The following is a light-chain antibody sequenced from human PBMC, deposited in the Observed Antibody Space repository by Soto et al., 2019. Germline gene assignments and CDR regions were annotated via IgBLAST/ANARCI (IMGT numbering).Light chain of an antibody. CDR1: QSVSSY. Sequence: EIVLTQSPATLSLSPGERATLSCRASQSVSSYLAWYQQKPGQAPRLLIYDASNRATGIPARFSGSGSGTDFTLTISSLEPEDFVVYYCQQRSNWRSTFGGGTKVEIK. CDR2: DAS. CDR3: QQRSNWRST. J-gene: IGKJ4*01. V-gene: IGKV3-11*01.